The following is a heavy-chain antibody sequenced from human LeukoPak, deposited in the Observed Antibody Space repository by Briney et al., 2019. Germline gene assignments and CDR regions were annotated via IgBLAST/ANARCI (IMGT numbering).Heavy chain of an antibody. CDR3: ARERPDYSKPYGAFDI. Sequence: LAGGSLRLSCAASGFTFNNYAMNWVRQAPGKGLEWVSGISVSDSTYYADSVKGRFTISRDNSKNTLYLQMNSLRAEDTAVYYCARERPDYSKPYGAFDIWGQGTMVTVSS. D-gene: IGHD4-11*01. V-gene: IGHV3-23*01. CDR1: GFTFNNYA. CDR2: ISVSDST. J-gene: IGHJ3*02.